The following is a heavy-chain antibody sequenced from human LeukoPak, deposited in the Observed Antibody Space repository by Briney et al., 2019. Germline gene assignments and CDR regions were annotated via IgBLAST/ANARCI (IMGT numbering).Heavy chain of an antibody. CDR1: GFTFSSYA. Sequence: PGGSLRLSCAASGFTFSSYAMSWVRQAPGKGLEWVSAISGSGGSTYYADSVKGRFTISRDNSKSTLYLQMNSLRAEDTAVYYCAKDRCSGGSCGNWFDPWGQGTLVTVSS. D-gene: IGHD2-15*01. J-gene: IGHJ5*02. V-gene: IGHV3-23*01. CDR2: ISGSGGST. CDR3: AKDRCSGGSCGNWFDP.